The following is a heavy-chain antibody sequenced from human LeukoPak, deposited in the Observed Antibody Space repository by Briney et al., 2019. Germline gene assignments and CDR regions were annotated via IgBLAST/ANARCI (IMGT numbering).Heavy chain of an antibody. CDR3: ALKPRLLELRSAFDI. V-gene: IGHV1-2*02. J-gene: IGHJ3*02. CDR1: GYTFTGYY. D-gene: IGHD1-7*01. CDR2: INPNSGGT. Sequence: ASVKVSCKASGYTFTGYYMHWVRQAPGQGLEWMGWINPNSGGTNYAQKFQGRVTMTRDTSISTACMELSRLRSDDTAVYYCALKPRLLELRSAFDIWGQGTMVTVSS.